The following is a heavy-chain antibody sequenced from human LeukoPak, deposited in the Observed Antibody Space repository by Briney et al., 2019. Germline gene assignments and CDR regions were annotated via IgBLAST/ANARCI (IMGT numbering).Heavy chain of an antibody. V-gene: IGHV5-51*01. CDR3: ARGDYYDSSGYYLPFDY. D-gene: IGHD3-22*01. CDR2: IYPGDSDT. CDR1: GYSFTSYW. J-gene: IGHJ4*02. Sequence: ESLKISCKGSGYSFTSYWIGWVRQMPGKGLEWMGDIYPGDSDTRYSPSFQGQVTISADKSISTAYLQWSSLKASDTAMYYCARGDYYDSSGYYLPFDYWGQGTLVTVSS.